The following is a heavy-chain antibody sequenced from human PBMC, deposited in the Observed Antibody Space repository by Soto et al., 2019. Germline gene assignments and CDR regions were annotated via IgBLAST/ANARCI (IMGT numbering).Heavy chain of an antibody. CDR1: GGPINNYY. Sequence: PSETLSLTCTVSGGPINNYYWSWIRQPPGKGLEWIGYVYYSGSTNYNPSLNSRVTISVDTSKNQFSLNLTSVTAADTAMYYCARVDSGHYYYFDYWGQGTLVT. CDR2: VYYSGST. CDR3: ARVDSGHYYYFDY. V-gene: IGHV4-59*01. J-gene: IGHJ4*02. D-gene: IGHD1-26*01.